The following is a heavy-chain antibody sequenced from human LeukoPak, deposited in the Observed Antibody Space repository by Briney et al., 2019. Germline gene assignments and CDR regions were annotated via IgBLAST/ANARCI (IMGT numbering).Heavy chain of an antibody. Sequence: SQTLSLTCTVSGGSISSGDYYWSWIRQPPGKGLEWIGYIYYSGSTYYNPSLKSRVTISVDTPKNQFSLKLSSVTAADTAVYYCARWDSSSSALDYWGQGTLVTVSS. CDR3: ARWDSSSSALDY. V-gene: IGHV4-30-4*01. J-gene: IGHJ4*02. D-gene: IGHD6-6*01. CDR2: IYYSGST. CDR1: GGSISSGDYY.